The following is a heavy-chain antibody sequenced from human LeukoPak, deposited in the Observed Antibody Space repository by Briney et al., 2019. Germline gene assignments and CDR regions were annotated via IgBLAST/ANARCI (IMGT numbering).Heavy chain of an antibody. V-gene: IGHV4-39*02. Sequence: SETLSLTCTVSGASISSSSSSWGWVGQPPGKGPEWIGSIYYSGLTYDNPSLKSRVSISVDPSKNHFSLKVSSVTAADTAVYYCASGTFDDYGDYDRGDYFDHWGQGTLVTVSS. J-gene: IGHJ4*02. D-gene: IGHD4-17*01. CDR2: IYYSGLT. CDR1: GASISSSSSS. CDR3: ASGTFDDYGDYDRGDYFDH.